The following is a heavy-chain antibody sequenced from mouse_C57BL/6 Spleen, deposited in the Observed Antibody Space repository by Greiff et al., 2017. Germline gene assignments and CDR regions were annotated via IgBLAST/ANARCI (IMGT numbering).Heavy chain of an antibody. CDR1: GYTFTDYY. CDR2: IYPGSGNT. Sequence: QVQLQQSGAELVRPGASVKLSCKASGYTFTDYYINWVKQRPGQGLEWIARIYPGSGNTYYNEKFKGKATLTAEKSSSTAYMQLSSLTSEDSAVYFCAREGDLMASCAYWGQGTLVTVSA. J-gene: IGHJ3*01. D-gene: IGHD2-3*01. V-gene: IGHV1-76*01. CDR3: AREGDLMASCAY.